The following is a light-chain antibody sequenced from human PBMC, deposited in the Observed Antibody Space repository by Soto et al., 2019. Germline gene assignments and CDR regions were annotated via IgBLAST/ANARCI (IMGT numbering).Light chain of an antibody. CDR3: SSYAGSNTFV. CDR2: DVD. CDR1: NSDVGGYDS. V-gene: IGLV2-8*01. Sequence: QSVLTQPPSASGSPGQSVTISCSGTNSDVGGYDSVSWYQHHPGKVPKLIIFDVDKWPSGVPDRFSGFKSGNTASLTVSGLRAEDEADYYCSSYAGSNTFVFGTGTQLTVL. J-gene: IGLJ1*01.